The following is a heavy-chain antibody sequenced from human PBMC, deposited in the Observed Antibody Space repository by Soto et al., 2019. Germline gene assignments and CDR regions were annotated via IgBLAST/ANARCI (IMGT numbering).Heavy chain of an antibody. D-gene: IGHD2-2*01. V-gene: IGHV3-33*01. CDR1: GFTFSSYG. CDR3: ARGRYCSSTSCNTYGMDV. Sequence: QVQLVESGGGVVQPGRSLRLSCAASGFTFSSYGLHWVRQAPGKGLEWAAVIWYDGSNKYYADSVKGRFTISRDNSKNTLYLQMNSLRAEDTAVYYCARGRYCSSTSCNTYGMDVWGHGTTVTVSS. J-gene: IGHJ6*02. CDR2: IWYDGSNK.